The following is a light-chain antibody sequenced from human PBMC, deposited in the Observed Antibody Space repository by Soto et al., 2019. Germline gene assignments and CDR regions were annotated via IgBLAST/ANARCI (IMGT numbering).Light chain of an antibody. CDR3: QQYFGSMYT. J-gene: IGKJ2*01. V-gene: IGKV3-20*01. Sequence: SVLTQSPGTLSLSPGEGATLSCRTSQSISSTYLAWYQQRPGQAPSILIYAAASRATGITDRFSGSGSGTYFTLTISRLEPEDFAVYYCQQYFGSMYTFGQGTKLEIK. CDR1: QSISSTY. CDR2: AAA.